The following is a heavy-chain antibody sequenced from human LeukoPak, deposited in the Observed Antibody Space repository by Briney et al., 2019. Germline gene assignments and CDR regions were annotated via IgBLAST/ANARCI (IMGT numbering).Heavy chain of an antibody. CDR2: ISGSGDSL. CDR3: AKGACDSESYYRGFDY. J-gene: IGHJ4*02. D-gene: IGHD3-10*01. V-gene: IGHV3-23*01. Sequence: GGSLRLSCAASGFTFIAYAMTWVRQAPGKGLEWVSIISGSGDSLQYADSVKGRFTISRDNSKNALYLQMNCLRAEDTAVYYCAKGACDSESYYRGFDYWGQGALPTVSS. CDR1: GFTFIAYA.